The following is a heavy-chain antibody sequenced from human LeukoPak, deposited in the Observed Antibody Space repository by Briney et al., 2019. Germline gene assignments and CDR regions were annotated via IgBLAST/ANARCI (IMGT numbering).Heavy chain of an antibody. CDR3: ARGRAGIAAAGFDY. V-gene: IGHV3-30*04. CDR1: GFTFSMSS. D-gene: IGHD6-13*01. Sequence: GGSLRLSCATSGFTFSMSSMHWVRLAPGKGLEWLAGISFDGANKFSGDSVRGRFSISRDNSKNTLYLQMNSLGLDDTAVYFCARGRAGIAAAGFDYWGQGTLVTVSS. J-gene: IGHJ4*02. CDR2: ISFDGANK.